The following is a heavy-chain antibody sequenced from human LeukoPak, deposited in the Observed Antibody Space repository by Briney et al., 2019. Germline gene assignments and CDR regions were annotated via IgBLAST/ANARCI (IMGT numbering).Heavy chain of an antibody. CDR1: GFTFSGSA. J-gene: IGHJ6*02. CDR2: IRSKANSYAT. CDR3: TRLGSLQKDSSGYYSQGRYYGMDV. Sequence: PGGSLRLSCAASGFTFSGSAMHWVRQASGKGLEWVGRIRSKANSYATAYAASVKGRFTISRDDSKNTAYLQMNSLKTEDTAVYYCTRLGSLQKDSSGYYSQGRYYGMDVWGQGTTVTVSS. V-gene: IGHV3-73*01. D-gene: IGHD3-22*01.